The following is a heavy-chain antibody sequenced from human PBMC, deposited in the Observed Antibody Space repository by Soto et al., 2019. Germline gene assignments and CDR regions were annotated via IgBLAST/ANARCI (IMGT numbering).Heavy chain of an antibody. CDR3: ARFGRMGVDH. Sequence: QVPLQQWGAGLLKPSETLSLSCTVSGASFSEYYWSWSRHHPGKGREWIGETNHRGVTHYNRCLKSRLTISVGTSKNQFSLRLSSVTAADTGVYYCARFGRMGVDHWGQGTLVIVSS. J-gene: IGHJ4*02. V-gene: IGHV4-34*01. CDR1: GASFSEYY. CDR2: TNHRGVT. D-gene: IGHD3-16*01.